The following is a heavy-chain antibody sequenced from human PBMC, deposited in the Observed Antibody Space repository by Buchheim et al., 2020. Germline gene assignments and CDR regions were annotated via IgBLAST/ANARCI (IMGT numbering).Heavy chain of an antibody. J-gene: IGHJ5*02. CDR2: IYYSGST. CDR3: ARDRSGYWFDP. V-gene: IGHV4-59*01. CDR1: GGSISSYY. Sequence: QVQLQESGPGLVKPSETLSLTCTVSGGSISSYYWSWIRQPPGKGLEWIGYIYYSGSTNYNPSLKSRVTIPVDTPKNQFSLKLSSVTAADTAVYYCARDRSGYWFDPWGQGTL. D-gene: IGHD3-10*01.